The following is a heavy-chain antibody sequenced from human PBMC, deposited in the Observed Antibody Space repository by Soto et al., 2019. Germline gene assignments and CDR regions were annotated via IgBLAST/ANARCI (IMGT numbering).Heavy chain of an antibody. Sequence: GGSLRLSCAASGFTFSSYGMHWVRQAPGKGLEWVAVISYDGSNKYYADSVKGRFTISRDNSKNTLYLQMNSLRAEDTAVYYCAKGGRNYYGMDVWGQGNTVTV. CDR2: ISYDGSNK. J-gene: IGHJ6*02. V-gene: IGHV3-30*18. CDR1: GFTFSSYG. CDR3: AKGGRNYYGMDV.